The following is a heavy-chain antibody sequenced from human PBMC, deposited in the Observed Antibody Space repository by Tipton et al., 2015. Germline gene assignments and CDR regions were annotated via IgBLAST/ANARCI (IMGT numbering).Heavy chain of an antibody. CDR1: GGSISSSSYY. D-gene: IGHD2-21*02. V-gene: IGHV4-39*07. Sequence: TLSLTCTVSGGSISSSSYYWGWIRQPPGKGLEWIGEINHSGSTNYNPSLKSRVTISVDTSKNQFSLKLSSVTAADTAVYYCASPSLPHDRGDYYFQSWGQGTLVTVSS. CDR3: ASPSLPHDRGDYYFQS. CDR2: INHSGST. J-gene: IGHJ4*02.